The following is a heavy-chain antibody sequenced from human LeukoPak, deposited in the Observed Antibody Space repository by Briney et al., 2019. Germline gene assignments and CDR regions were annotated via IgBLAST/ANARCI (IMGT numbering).Heavy chain of an antibody. CDR2: IYTSGST. Sequence: PSETLSLTCTVSGGSISSYYWSWIRQPAGKGLEWIGRIYTSGSTNYNPSLKSRVTMSVDTSKNQFSLKLSSVTAADTAVYYCARDEGWELLNDAFDIWGQGTMVTVSS. J-gene: IGHJ3*02. V-gene: IGHV4-4*07. CDR1: GGSISSYY. D-gene: IGHD1-26*01. CDR3: ARDEGWELLNDAFDI.